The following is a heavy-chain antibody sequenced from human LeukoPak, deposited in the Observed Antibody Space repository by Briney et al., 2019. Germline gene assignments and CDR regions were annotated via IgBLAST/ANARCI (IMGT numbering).Heavy chain of an antibody. D-gene: IGHD5-12*01. V-gene: IGHV5-51*01. CDR3: ARHEYIVTTCAFDI. CDR2: IYPGDSDT. CDR1: GYTFTNYW. Sequence: GESLKISCKGSGYTFTNYWIGWVRQMPGKGLEWMGIIYPGDSDTRYSPSFQGQVTISADKSISTAYLQWSSLKASDTAMYYCARHEYIVTTCAFDIWGQGTMVTVSS. J-gene: IGHJ3*02.